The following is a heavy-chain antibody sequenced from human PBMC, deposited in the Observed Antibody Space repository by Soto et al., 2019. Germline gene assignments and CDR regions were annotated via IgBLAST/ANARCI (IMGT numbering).Heavy chain of an antibody. J-gene: IGHJ5*02. CDR1: GFTFSSYA. D-gene: IGHD2-21*01. CDR3: AKPAYCGGECYGVDNWFDT. Sequence: EVQLLESGGGLVQPGGSLRLSCAASGFTFSSYAMSWVRQAPGEGLEWDSGISGSGGTTNYADSVKGRFTISRDNSKNTLYLQMKSLRAEDTAVYYCAKPAYCGGECYGVDNWFDTWGQGTLVTVSS. CDR2: ISGSGGTT. V-gene: IGHV3-23*01.